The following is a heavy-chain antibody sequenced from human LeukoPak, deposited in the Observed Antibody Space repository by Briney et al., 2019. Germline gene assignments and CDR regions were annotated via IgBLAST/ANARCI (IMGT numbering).Heavy chain of an antibody. CDR1: GFTFSSYS. J-gene: IGHJ4*02. CDR2: ISSSSSYI. V-gene: IGHV3-21*01. D-gene: IGHD2-2*01. CDR3: ASAFPFVVVPAATFDY. Sequence: GGSLRLSCAASGFTFSSYSMNWVRQAPGKGLEWVSSISSSSSYIYYADSVKGRFTISRDNAKNSLYLQMNSLRAEDTAVYYCASAFPFVVVPAATFDYWGQGTLVTVSS.